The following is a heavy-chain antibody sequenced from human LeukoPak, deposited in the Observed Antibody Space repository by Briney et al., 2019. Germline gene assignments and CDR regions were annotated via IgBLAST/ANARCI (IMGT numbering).Heavy chain of an antibody. J-gene: IGHJ4*02. CDR1: GGSFSGYY. D-gene: IGHD6-13*01. Sequence: SETLSLTCAVYGGSFSGYYWSWIRQPPGKGLEWIGEINHSGSTNYNPSLKSRVTISVGTSKNQFSLKLSSVTAADTAVYYCASRPGYSSSWYGSWGQGTLVTVPS. V-gene: IGHV4-34*01. CDR2: INHSGST. CDR3: ASRPGYSSSWYGS.